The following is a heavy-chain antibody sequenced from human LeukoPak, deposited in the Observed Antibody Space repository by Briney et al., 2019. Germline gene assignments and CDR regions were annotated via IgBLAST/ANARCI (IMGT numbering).Heavy chain of an antibody. CDR3: ARDRRAVAGIKSYYYYYYGMDV. J-gene: IGHJ6*02. CDR1: GFTFSSYA. Sequence: GGSLRLSCSASGFTFSSYAMHWVRQAPGKGLEYVSAISSNGGSTYYADSVKGRFTISRDNSKNTLYLQMNSLRAEDTAVYYCARDRRAVAGIKSYYYYYYGMDVWGQGTTVTVSS. CDR2: ISSNGGST. V-gene: IGHV3-64*04. D-gene: IGHD6-19*01.